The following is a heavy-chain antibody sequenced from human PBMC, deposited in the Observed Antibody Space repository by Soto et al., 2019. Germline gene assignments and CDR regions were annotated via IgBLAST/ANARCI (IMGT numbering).Heavy chain of an antibody. Sequence: QVHLVQSGAEVKKPGASVKVSCKTSGYTFTNNVIHWVRQAPGQRLEWMGWVNAGNDNTKWSREFQGRLTLTNDTYATTAYMELSSLSSEDTAIYCCAREVPYGYSRFDYWGQGTLVPVSS. D-gene: IGHD5-18*01. J-gene: IGHJ4*02. CDR3: AREVPYGYSRFDY. CDR1: GYTFTNNV. CDR2: VNAGNDNT. V-gene: IGHV1-3*01.